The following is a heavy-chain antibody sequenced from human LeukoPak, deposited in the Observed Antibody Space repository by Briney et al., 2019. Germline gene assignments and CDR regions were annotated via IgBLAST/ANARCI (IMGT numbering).Heavy chain of an antibody. J-gene: IGHJ4*02. D-gene: IGHD6-13*01. Sequence: GASVKLSCKTSGYTLTVHFMYWVRQSAGPGVEWRGWINPNTGGTNYAQKFQGSGPMTRDIPPSTAYMELTRLTSDEPAVYYCARGGVPGQQLDYWGPGTLVTVSS. CDR3: ARGGVPGQQLDY. V-gene: IGHV1-2*02. CDR1: GYTLTVHF. CDR2: INPNTGGT.